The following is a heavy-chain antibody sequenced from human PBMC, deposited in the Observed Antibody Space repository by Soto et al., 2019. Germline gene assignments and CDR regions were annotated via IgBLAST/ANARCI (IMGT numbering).Heavy chain of an antibody. CDR2: ISSSSTFK. J-gene: IGHJ4*02. D-gene: IGHD3-22*01. V-gene: IGHV3-21*06. Sequence: GGSLRLSCAASGFTFSNYNMNWVRQAPGKGLEWVSSISSSSTFKNYADSVKGRFTISRDSDKNSVYLHMSSLGAEDTAVYYCARDPPLSMIVVVGVDDFWGQGTLVTVSS. CDR3: ARDPPLSMIVVVGVDDF. CDR1: GFTFSNYN.